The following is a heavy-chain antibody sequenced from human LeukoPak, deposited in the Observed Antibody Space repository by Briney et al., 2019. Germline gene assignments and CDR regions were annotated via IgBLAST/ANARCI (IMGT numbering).Heavy chain of an antibody. V-gene: IGHV4-34*01. CDR2: INHSGST. J-gene: IGHJ3*02. Sequence: SDTLSLTCALYAGSFSGYYWSWVRQPPGKGLEWIGEINHSGSTNYNMSLKSRVTISVDTSKNQFSLKLSSVTAADTAVYYCARGMGTYQCRYSGFPGDAFDIWSRGTMVSVSS. CDR3: ARGMGTYQCRYSGFPGDAFDI. D-gene: IGHD5-12*01. CDR1: AGSFSGYY.